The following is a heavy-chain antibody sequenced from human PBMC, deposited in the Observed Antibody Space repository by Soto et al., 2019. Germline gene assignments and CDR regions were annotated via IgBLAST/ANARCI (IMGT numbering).Heavy chain of an antibody. V-gene: IGHV1-69*02. CDR3: ASSYGSGYRAFDY. J-gene: IGHJ4*02. D-gene: IGHD3-10*01. CDR2: VNPIVSMS. Sequence: QVQLVQSGAEVKRPGSSVKVSCKASGDTFNFYSINWVRQAPGLGLEWMGRVNPIVSMSNYSQKFQGRVTLTADSSTGTAYMKLSSLRSEYTAIYYCASSYGSGYRAFDYWGQGALVTVSS. CDR1: GDTFNFYS.